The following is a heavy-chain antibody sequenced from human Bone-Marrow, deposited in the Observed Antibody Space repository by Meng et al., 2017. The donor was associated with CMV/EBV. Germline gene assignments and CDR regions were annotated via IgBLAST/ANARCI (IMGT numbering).Heavy chain of an antibody. Sequence: EPLSLTCAASGFTFSSYSMNWVRQAPGKGLEWVSYISSSSSTIYYADSVKGRFTISRDNAKNSLYLQMNSLRAEDTAVYYCARDFEAAAGYYYYGMDVWGQGTTVTVSS. CDR2: ISSSSSTI. D-gene: IGHD6-13*01. CDR1: GFTFSSYS. CDR3: ARDFEAAAGYYYYGMDV. J-gene: IGHJ6*02. V-gene: IGHV3-48*04.